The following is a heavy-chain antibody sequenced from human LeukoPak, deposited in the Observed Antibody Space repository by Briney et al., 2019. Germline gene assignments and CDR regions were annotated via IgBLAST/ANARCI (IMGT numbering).Heavy chain of an antibody. CDR3: ARVRRGYDNWDYY. V-gene: IGHV7-4-1*02. D-gene: IGHD5-12*01. Sequence: ASVKVSCTASGYTFTTYGMNWVRQAPGQGLEWMGWINTNTGNPTYVQGLTGRFVFSLDTPVSTAYLQISSLKAEDTAVYYCARVRRGYDNWDYYWGQGTLVTVSS. J-gene: IGHJ4*02. CDR2: INTNTGNP. CDR1: GYTFTTYG.